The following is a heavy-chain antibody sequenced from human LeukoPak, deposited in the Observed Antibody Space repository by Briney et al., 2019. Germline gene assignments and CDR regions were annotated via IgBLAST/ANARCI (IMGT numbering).Heavy chain of an antibody. CDR1: GFSFSDYW. V-gene: IGHV3-74*01. CDR2: INSDGSSK. D-gene: IGHD4-17*01. CDR3: ARDRIGDSVIYFDS. Sequence: GGSLRLSCAASGFSFSDYWMYWVRQAPGKGLVWVSRINSDGSSKNYADSVKGRFTISRDNAKNTHYLRMNSLRAEDTAVYYCARDRIGDSVIYFDSWGQGTLVTVSS. J-gene: IGHJ4*02.